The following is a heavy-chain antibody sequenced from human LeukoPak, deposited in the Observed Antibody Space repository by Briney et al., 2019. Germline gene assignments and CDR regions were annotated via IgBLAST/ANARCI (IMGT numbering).Heavy chain of an antibody. Sequence: PGGSLRLSCAASGFTVSSNYMSWVRPAPGKGLEWVSIIYSGGSTYYADSVKGRFTISRDNSKNTLYLQMNNLRAEDTAVYYCASGTSSWVLMAFDIWGQGTMVTVSS. CDR3: ASGTSSWVLMAFDI. CDR2: IYSGGST. D-gene: IGHD2-2*01. J-gene: IGHJ3*02. CDR1: GFTVSSNY. V-gene: IGHV3-53*01.